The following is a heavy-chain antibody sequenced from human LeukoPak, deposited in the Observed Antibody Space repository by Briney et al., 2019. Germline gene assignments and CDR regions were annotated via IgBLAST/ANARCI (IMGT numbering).Heavy chain of an antibody. CDR3: AKVLKRWLQSLGD. Sequence: PGGSLRLSCAASGFTFSSYGMHWVRQAPGKGLEWVAVISYDGSNKYYADSVKGRFTISRDNSKNTLYLQMNSLRAEDTAVYYCAKVLKRWLQSLGDWGQGTLVTVSS. D-gene: IGHD5-24*01. CDR2: ISYDGSNK. CDR1: GFTFSSYG. V-gene: IGHV3-30*18. J-gene: IGHJ4*02.